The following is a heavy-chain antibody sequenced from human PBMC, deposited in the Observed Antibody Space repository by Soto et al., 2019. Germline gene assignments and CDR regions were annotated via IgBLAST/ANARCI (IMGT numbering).Heavy chain of an antibody. CDR2: INPNSGGT. V-gene: IGHV1-2*04. CDR1: GYTFTGYY. CDR3: AKGGGITFGGVTGGREYYYYGMDV. J-gene: IGHJ6*02. Sequence: ASVKVSCKASGYTFTGYYMHWVRQAPGQGLEWMGWINPNSGGTNYAQKFQGWVTRTRDTSISTAYMELSRLRSDDTAVYYCAKGGGITFGGVTGGREYYYYGMDVWGQGTTVTVSS. D-gene: IGHD3-16*01.